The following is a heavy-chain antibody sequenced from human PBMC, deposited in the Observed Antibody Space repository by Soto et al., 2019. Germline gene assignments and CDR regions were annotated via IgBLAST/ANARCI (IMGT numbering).Heavy chain of an antibody. CDR3: ARDLAAAGGGGMDV. V-gene: IGHV1-8*01. D-gene: IGHD6-13*01. CDR2: MNPNSGNT. J-gene: IGHJ6*02. Sequence: QVQLVQSGAEVKKSGASVKVSCKASGYTFTSYDINWVRQATGQGLEWMGWMNPNSGNTGYAQKFQGRVTMTRNTSISTAYMELSSLRSEDTAVYYCARDLAAAGGGGMDVWGQGTTVTVSS. CDR1: GYTFTSYD.